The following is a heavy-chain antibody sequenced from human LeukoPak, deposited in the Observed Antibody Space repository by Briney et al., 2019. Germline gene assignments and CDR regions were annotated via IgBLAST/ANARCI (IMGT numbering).Heavy chain of an antibody. CDR3: ARRLGRKFGERFYYYHYMDV. V-gene: IGHV4-38-2*02. CDR2: IYHRGST. Sequence: RASETLSLTCTVSGYSISNGYYWGWIRQPPGKGLEWVGSIYHRGSTYYNPSLRSRVTISLDRSKKKFSLKLTSVTAADTAVYYCARRLGRKFGERFYYYHYMDVWGKGTTVTISS. J-gene: IGHJ6*03. CDR1: GYSISNGYY. D-gene: IGHD3-10*01.